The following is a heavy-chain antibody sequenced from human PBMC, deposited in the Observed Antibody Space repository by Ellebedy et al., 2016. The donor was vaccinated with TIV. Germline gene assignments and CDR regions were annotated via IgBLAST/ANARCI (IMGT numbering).Heavy chain of an antibody. J-gene: IGHJ2*01. CDR1: GFTFSSYA. CDR2: ISYDGSNK. Sequence: GESLKISXAASGFTFSSYAMHWVRQAPGKGLEWVAVISYDGSNKYYADSVKGRFTISRDNSKNTLYLQMNSLRAEDTAVYYCARSEGWYFDLWGRGTLVTVSS. V-gene: IGHV3-30*04. CDR3: ARSEGWYFDL.